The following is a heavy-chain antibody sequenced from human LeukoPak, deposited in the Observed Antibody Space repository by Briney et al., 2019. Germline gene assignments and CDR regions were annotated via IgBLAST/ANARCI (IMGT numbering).Heavy chain of an antibody. D-gene: IGHD1-1*01. CDR2: INWNGGST. V-gene: IGHV3-20*04. Sequence: PGGSLRLSCAASGFTFDDYGTSWVRQAPGKGLEWVSDINWNGGSTDYADSVKGRFTISRDNAKNSLYLHMSSLRDEDTAFYYCARRHTTNWYNLFDPWGQGTLVIVSS. CDR1: GFTFDDYG. CDR3: ARRHTTNWYNLFDP. J-gene: IGHJ5*02.